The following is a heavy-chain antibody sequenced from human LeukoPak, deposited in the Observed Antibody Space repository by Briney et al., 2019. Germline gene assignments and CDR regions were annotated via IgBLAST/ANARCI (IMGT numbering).Heavy chain of an antibody. V-gene: IGHV4-59*01. J-gene: IGHJ5*02. D-gene: IGHD3-9*01. CDR1: GGSIISYY. CDR2: IYYSGST. CDR3: ARGYFDWLSPEVNWFDP. Sequence: PSETLSLTCTVSGGSIISYYWSWIRQPPGKGLEWIGYIYYSGSTNYNPSLKSRVTISVDTSKNQFSLKLSSVTAADTAVYYCARGYFDWLSPEVNWFDPWGQGTLVTVSS.